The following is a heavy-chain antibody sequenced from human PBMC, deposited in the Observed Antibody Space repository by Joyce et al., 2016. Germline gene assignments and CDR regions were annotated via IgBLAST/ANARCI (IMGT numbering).Heavy chain of an antibody. CDR3: ARDRYRITVVRGGYYYGMGV. V-gene: IGHV1-2*02. J-gene: IGHJ6*02. Sequence: QVQLVQSGAEVKKPGALVKGSCKASGYTFTGYSIHWVRQAPGQELEWMGWNKPNSGGTNSAQTFQGRVTMDRDTSISAAYMELTRLRSDDTAVYYCARDRYRITVVRGGYYYGMGVWGQGTTVTVSS. CDR1: GYTFTGYS. CDR2: NKPNSGGT. D-gene: IGHD3-10*01.